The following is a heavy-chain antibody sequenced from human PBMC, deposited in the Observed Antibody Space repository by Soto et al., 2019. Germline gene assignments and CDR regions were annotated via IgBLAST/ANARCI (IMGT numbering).Heavy chain of an antibody. V-gene: IGHV3-33*01. CDR1: GFTFSSYG. CDR2: TWYDGSNE. D-gene: IGHD2-21*02. J-gene: IGHJ4*02. CDR3: ARVKCSSSDCYRSPHCDY. Sequence: GGSLRLSCAASGFTFSSYGMHWVRQAPGKGLEWVAVTWYDGSNEYYADSVKGRFTISRDNSKNTLYLQMNSLRAEDTAVYYCARVKCSSSDCYRSPHCDYWGQGTLVTVSS.